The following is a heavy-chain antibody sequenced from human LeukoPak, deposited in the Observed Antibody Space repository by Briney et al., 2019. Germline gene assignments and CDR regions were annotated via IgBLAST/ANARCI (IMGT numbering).Heavy chain of an antibody. D-gene: IGHD3-22*01. CDR2: ISSRSSDI. CDR3: AKDTRGYYQPFDY. V-gene: IGHV3-21*04. Sequence: PGGSLRLSCTASRVTFSGYTMNWVRQAPGKGLEWVSSISSRSSDIYYAASVKGRFTISRDNARNSLYLQMSSLRAEDTALYYCAKDTRGYYQPFDYWGQETLVTVSS. CDR1: RVTFSGYT. J-gene: IGHJ4*02.